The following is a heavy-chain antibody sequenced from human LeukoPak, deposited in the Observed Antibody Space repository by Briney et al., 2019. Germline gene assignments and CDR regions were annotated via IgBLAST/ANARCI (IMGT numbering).Heavy chain of an antibody. CDR1: GFTVSSNY. D-gene: IGHD3-10*01. CDR3: GGSSPISGLYYYYGMDV. Sequence: PGGSLRLSCAASGFTVSSNYMSWVRQAPGKGLEWVSVIYSGGSTYYADSVKGRFTISRDNSKNTLYLQMNSLRAEDTAVYYCGGSSPISGLYYYYGMDVWGQGTTVTVSS. CDR2: IYSGGST. J-gene: IGHJ6*02. V-gene: IGHV3-66*01.